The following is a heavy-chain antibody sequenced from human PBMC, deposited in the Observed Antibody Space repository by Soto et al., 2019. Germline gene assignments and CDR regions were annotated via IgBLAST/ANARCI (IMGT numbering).Heavy chain of an antibody. V-gene: IGHV1-8*01. D-gene: IGHD6-13*01. CDR3: AREWSAAGHFYGMDV. Sequence: ASVKVSCKTAGYTFTSYDINWVRQALGQGLEWVGWMNTNSDDTRSAQKFRGRLTLTRDKSMRAVYMKLSNLRPDDTAVYYCAREWSAAGHFYGMDVWGQGTTVTVSS. J-gene: IGHJ6*02. CDR2: MNTNSDDT. CDR1: GYTFTSYD.